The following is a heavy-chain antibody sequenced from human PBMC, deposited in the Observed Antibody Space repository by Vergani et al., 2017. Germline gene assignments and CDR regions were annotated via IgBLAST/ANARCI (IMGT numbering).Heavy chain of an antibody. CDR1: GLSFNSYW. D-gene: IGHD3-9*01. CDR2: IKSDGSIT. V-gene: IGHV3-74*03. Sequence: DVHLAESGGGFFQPGGSLRLSCSASGLSFNSYWMHWVRQVPGKGLLWVSRIKSDGSITAYADSVKGRFTISRDNAQNTLYLQMNSLRVEDTGVYYCARARXIETCYMSNWLDSWGQGTLVTVSS. CDR3: ARARXIETCYMSNWLDS. J-gene: IGHJ5*01.